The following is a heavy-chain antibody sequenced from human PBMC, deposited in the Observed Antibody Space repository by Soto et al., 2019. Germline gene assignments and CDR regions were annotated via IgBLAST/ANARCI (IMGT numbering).Heavy chain of an antibody. V-gene: IGHV1-69*06. D-gene: IGHD3-10*01. J-gene: IGHJ4*02. Sequence: QVQLVQSGAEVKRPGSTVQVSCKAYGGTFSSYPISWVRQAPGQGLEWMGGTNGNLGTGTNEQQLRGRLTITTDISTTTAYMEICSLTSEDTAVYYCARRDIHGFFRYFDNWGQGTLVTVSS. CDR3: ARRDIHGFFRYFDN. CDR1: GGTFSSYP. CDR2: TNGNLGTG.